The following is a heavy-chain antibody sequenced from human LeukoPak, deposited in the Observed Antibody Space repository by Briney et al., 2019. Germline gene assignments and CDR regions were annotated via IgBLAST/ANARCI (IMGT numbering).Heavy chain of an antibody. Sequence: SETLSLTCSVSGGSISSSGYYWGWIRQPPGKGLEWIGSIYYSGSTYYNPSLKSRVTISVDTSKNQFSLKLSSVTAADTAVYYCARDVKSSGYNYYGMDVWGQGTTVTVSS. J-gene: IGHJ6*02. CDR1: GGSISSSGYY. CDR3: ARDVKSSGYNYYGMDV. V-gene: IGHV4-39*02. D-gene: IGHD6-19*01. CDR2: IYYSGST.